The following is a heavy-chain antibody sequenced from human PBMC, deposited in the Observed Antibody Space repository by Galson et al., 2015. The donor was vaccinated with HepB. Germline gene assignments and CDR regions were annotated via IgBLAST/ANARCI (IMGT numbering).Heavy chain of an antibody. V-gene: IGHV3-23*01. Sequence: SLRLSCAASGFTFSGYAMSWVRQAPGKGPEWVSAISGSGGITYYADSVKGRFTISRDNSKNTLYLQMNSLRAEDTAVYYCAKDRGGHCDGDSYSSFDPWGQGTLVTVSS. CDR2: ISGSGGIT. J-gene: IGHJ5*02. CDR1: GFTFSGYA. CDR3: AKDRGGHCDGDSYSSFDP. D-gene: IGHD2-21*02.